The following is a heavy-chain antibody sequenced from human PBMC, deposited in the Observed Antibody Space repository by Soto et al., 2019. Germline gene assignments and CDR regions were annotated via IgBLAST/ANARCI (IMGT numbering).Heavy chain of an antibody. D-gene: IGHD3-10*01. CDR3: ATNYGSGSTHFDY. J-gene: IGHJ4*01. CDR1: GGTFRFYT. Sequence: QVQLVQSGAEVKKPGSSVKVSCTASGGTFRFYTITWVRQGPVQGLEWMGRIIPMLRMANFAQKFQGRVTMTADESTSTAYLDLRSLKSEDTAVYYCATNYGSGSTHFDYWGHGTLVTVSS. V-gene: IGHV1-69*02. CDR2: IIPMLRMA.